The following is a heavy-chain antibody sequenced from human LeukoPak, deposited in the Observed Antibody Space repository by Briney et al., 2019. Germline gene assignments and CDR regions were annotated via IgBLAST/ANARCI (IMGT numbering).Heavy chain of an antibody. J-gene: IGHJ6*04. CDR1: GGSISSYY. Sequence: SETLSLTCTVSGGSISSYYRSWIRQPAGKGLEWIGRIYTSGSTNYNPSLRSRVTVSVDTSKNQFSLKLTSVTAADTAVYYCARGALEMDVWGKETTVTVSS. V-gene: IGHV4-4*07. CDR2: IYTSGST. D-gene: IGHD1-1*01. CDR3: ARGALEMDV.